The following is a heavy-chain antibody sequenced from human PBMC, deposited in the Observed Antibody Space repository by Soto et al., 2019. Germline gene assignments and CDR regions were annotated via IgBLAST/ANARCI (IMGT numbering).Heavy chain of an antibody. V-gene: IGHV1-18*01. CDR3: ATERWGYGDYSRTLFDY. D-gene: IGHD4-17*01. CDR2: ISAYNGNT. CDR1: GYTFTSYG. Sequence: QVQLVQSGAEVKKPGASVKVSCKASGYTFTSYGISWVRQAPGQGLEWMGWISAYNGNTNYAQKLQGRVTMTTDTATSTAYMELRSLRSDDTAVYYCATERWGYGDYSRTLFDYWGQGTLVTVSS. J-gene: IGHJ4*02.